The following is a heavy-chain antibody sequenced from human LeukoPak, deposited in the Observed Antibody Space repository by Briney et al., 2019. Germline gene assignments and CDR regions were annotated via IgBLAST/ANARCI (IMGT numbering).Heavy chain of an antibody. J-gene: IGHJ4*02. Sequence: GGSLRLSCAASGFTFSRYEMNWVRQAPGKGLEWVSYISSSGSTIYYADSVKGRFTISRDNAKNSQYLQMNSLRAEDTAVYYCARQYYYDSSGYEFFDYWGQGTLVTVSS. CDR2: ISSSGSTI. D-gene: IGHD3-22*01. CDR3: ARQYYYDSSGYEFFDY. CDR1: GFTFSRYE. V-gene: IGHV3-48*03.